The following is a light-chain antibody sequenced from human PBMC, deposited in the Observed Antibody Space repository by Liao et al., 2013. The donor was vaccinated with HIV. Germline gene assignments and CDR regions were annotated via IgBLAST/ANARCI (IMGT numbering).Light chain of an antibody. CDR2: HNS. V-gene: IGLV3-21*01. Sequence: SYELTQPPSVSVAPGKTARITCGGHNIGSKSVHWYQQKPGQAPVVVIDHNSDRPSGIPERISGSNSGNTASLTISKAEAGDEADYYCQVWDNSRDHVIFGGGTKLTVL. J-gene: IGLJ2*01. CDR3: QVWDNSRDHVI. CDR1: NIGSKS.